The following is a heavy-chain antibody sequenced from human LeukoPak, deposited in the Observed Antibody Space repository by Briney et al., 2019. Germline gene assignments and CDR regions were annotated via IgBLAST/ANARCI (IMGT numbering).Heavy chain of an antibody. J-gene: IGHJ5*02. CDR3: ARDPSGGRDWFDP. V-gene: IGHV4-59*12. CDR2: IYYIGTA. CDR1: GGSISANY. Sequence: SETLSLTCSVSGGSISANYWSWIRQPPGKGLEWIGYIYYIGTANYNRSLESRVTMSVDTSKNQFSLKLSSVTAADTAVYYCARDPSGGRDWFDPWGQGTLVTVSS. D-gene: IGHD1-26*01.